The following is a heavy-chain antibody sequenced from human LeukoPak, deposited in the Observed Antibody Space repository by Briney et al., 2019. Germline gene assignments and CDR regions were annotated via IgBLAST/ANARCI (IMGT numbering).Heavy chain of an antibody. Sequence: SETLSLTCAVCGGSFSGYYWSWIRQPPGKGLEWIGEINHSGSTNYNPSLKSRVTISVDTSKNQFSLKLSSVTAADTAVYYCARDSSWHESDYWGQGTLVTVSS. V-gene: IGHV4-34*01. CDR2: INHSGST. J-gene: IGHJ4*02. D-gene: IGHD6-13*01. CDR3: ARDSSWHESDY. CDR1: GGSFSGYY.